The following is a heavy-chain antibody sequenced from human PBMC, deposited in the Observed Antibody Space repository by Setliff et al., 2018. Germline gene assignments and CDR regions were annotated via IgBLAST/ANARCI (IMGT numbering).Heavy chain of an antibody. CDR1: GFSLSTSGVG. Sequence: SGPTLVNPTQTLTLTCTFSGFSLSTSGVGVGWIRQPPGKALEWLALIYWDDDKRYSPSLKSRLTITKDTSKNQVVLTMTNMDPVDTATYYCAHRRPDGYYYDSSGYHDAFDIWGQGTMVTVSS. V-gene: IGHV2-5*02. D-gene: IGHD3-22*01. J-gene: IGHJ3*02. CDR2: IYWDDDK. CDR3: AHRRPDGYYYDSSGYHDAFDI.